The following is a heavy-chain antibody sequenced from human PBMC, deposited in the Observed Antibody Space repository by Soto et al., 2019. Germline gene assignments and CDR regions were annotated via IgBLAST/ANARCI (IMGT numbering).Heavy chain of an antibody. CDR2: INPSGGST. D-gene: IGHD3-3*01. CDR3: ARDFLSYDFWSGYPSGP. V-gene: IGHV1-46*01. CDR1: GYTFTNYY. Sequence: ASVKVSCKASGYTFTNYYMHWVRQAPGQSLEWMGIINPSGGSTNYAQKLQGRVTMTTDTSTSTAYMELRSLRSDDTAVYYCARDFLSYDFWSGYPSGPWGQGTLVTVSS. J-gene: IGHJ5*02.